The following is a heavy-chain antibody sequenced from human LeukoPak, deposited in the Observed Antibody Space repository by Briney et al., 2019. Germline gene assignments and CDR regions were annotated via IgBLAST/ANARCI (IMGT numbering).Heavy chain of an antibody. CDR2: INGDGSST. V-gene: IGHV3-74*01. D-gene: IGHD6-13*01. CDR3: ARGGGSNWSY. CDR1: GFTFSSYW. J-gene: IGHJ4*02. Sequence: GGSLRLSCAASGFTFSSYWMHWVRQAPGKGLVWVSRINGDGSSTNYADSVKGRFTISRDSAKNTLYLQMNSLRAEDTAVYYCARGGGSNWSYWGQGTLVTVSS.